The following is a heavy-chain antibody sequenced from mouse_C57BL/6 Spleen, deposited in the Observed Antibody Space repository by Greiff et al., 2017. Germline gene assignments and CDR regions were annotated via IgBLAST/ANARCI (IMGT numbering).Heavy chain of an antibody. CDR1: GFTFSDSG. V-gene: IGHV5-17*01. CDR3: ARHYSDY. J-gene: IGHJ2*01. CDR2: ISSGSSTI. Sequence: EVQGVESGGGLVKPGGSLKLSCAASGFTFSDSGMHWVRQAPEKGLEWVAYISSGSSTIYYADTVKGRFTISRDNAKNTLFLQMTSLRSEDTAMYYCARHYSDYWGQGTTLTVSS. D-gene: IGHD2-12*01.